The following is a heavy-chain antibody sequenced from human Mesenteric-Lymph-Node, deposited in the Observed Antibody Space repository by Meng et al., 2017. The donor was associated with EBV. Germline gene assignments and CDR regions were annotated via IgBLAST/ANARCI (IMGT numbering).Heavy chain of an antibody. CDR2: ISAYNGNT. D-gene: IGHD6-19*01. Sequence: QFQLGQAGAEVRKPGASVKVSCKASGYTFTSYGFSWVRQAPGQGLEWMGWISAYNGNTDYAQKFQDRVTLTTDTSTSTAYMELRSLGSDDTAVYYCARGPQQWLADYWGQGTLVTVFS. CDR1: GYTFTSYG. CDR3: ARGPQQWLADY. J-gene: IGHJ4*02. V-gene: IGHV1-18*01.